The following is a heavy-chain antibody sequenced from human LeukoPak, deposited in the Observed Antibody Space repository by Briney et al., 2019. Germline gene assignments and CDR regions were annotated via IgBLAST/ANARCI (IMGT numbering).Heavy chain of an antibody. J-gene: IGHJ4*02. D-gene: IGHD6-19*01. CDR1: GFTFGRHW. CDR3: ARDGVAGGFDY. V-gene: IGHV3-7*01. Sequence: GGSLRLSCAASGFTFGRHWMSWVRQAPGKGLEWVAHMNQGGSETTNVDSVKGRFTVSRDDAKNLVFLQMNSLRVEDTAVYYCARDGVAGGFDYWGQGILVTVSS. CDR2: MNQGGSET.